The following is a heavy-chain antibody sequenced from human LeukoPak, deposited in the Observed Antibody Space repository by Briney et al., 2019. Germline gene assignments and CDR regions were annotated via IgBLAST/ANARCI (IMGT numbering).Heavy chain of an antibody. V-gene: IGHV4-59*01. CDR1: GASISSYY. CDR2: IYYSGSI. Sequence: SESLSLTCTVSGASISSYYWSWIRQPPGKGLEWIGDIYYSGSIKYNPSLKSRVTMSVDTSKNQFSLKLSSVTAADTAIYYCARENPSGYYNRPIDYWGQGTLVTVSS. CDR3: ARENPSGYYNRPIDY. J-gene: IGHJ4*02. D-gene: IGHD3-22*01.